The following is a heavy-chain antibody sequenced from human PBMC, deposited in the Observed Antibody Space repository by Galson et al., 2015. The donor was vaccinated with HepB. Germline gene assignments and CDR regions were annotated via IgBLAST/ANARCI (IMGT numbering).Heavy chain of an antibody. CDR3: AKASRGAYWGHVFDL. D-gene: IGHD7-27*01. V-gene: IGHV3-7*03. Sequence: SLRLSCAASGFTFSSYWMSWVRQAPGKGLEWVANIKQDGSEKYYVDSVKGRFTISRDNAKNSLYLQMNSLRDEDTAVYYCAKASRGAYWGHVFDLWGQGTMVTVSS. J-gene: IGHJ3*01. CDR2: IKQDGSEK. CDR1: GFTFSSYW.